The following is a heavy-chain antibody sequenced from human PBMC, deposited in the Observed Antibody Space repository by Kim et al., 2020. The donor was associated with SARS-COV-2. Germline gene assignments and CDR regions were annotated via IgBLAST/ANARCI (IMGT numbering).Heavy chain of an antibody. D-gene: IGHD3-16*02. CDR3: ARETYDYIWGSYRYLFDY. V-gene: IGHV3-48*02. Sequence: VKGRINISRDNAKNSLYLKMNSLRDEDTAVYYCARETYDYIWGSYRYLFDYWGQGTLVTVSS. J-gene: IGHJ4*02.